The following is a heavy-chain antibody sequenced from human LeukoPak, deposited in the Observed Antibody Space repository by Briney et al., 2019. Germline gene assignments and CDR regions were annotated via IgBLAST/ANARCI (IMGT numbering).Heavy chain of an antibody. CDR3: ARAGSPNYYYYYYMDV. Sequence: ASVKVSCKASGYTFTNYYIHWVRQAPGQGLEWMGRIIPIFGTANYAQKFQGRVTITTDESTSTAYMELSSLRSEDTAVYYCARAGSPNYYYYYYMDVWGKGTTVTVSS. J-gene: IGHJ6*03. D-gene: IGHD1-14*01. V-gene: IGHV1-69*05. CDR2: IIPIFGTA. CDR1: GYTFTNYY.